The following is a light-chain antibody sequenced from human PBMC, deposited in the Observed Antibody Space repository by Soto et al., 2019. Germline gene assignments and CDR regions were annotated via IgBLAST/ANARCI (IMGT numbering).Light chain of an antibody. CDR3: QQYGSSPPT. Sequence: EIVLTQSPGTLSLSPGERATLSCRSSQSVSSSYLAWYQQKPGQAPRLIIYGASSRATAIPDRLSGSGSGTDCTLTISRLEPEDVAVYYCQQYGSSPPTLGQGTKVDIK. CDR1: QSVSSSY. CDR2: GAS. J-gene: IGKJ1*01. V-gene: IGKV3-20*01.